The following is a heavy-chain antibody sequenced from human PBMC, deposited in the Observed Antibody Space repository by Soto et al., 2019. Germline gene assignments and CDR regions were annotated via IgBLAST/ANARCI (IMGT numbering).Heavy chain of an antibody. CDR1: GASISSSSYY. CDR3: ARDYFDSSDYTTNWFDP. J-gene: IGHJ5*02. Sequence: SETLSLTCTVSGASISSSSYYWGWIRQPPGKGLEWIGSIYYSGSTYYNPSLKSRVTVSVDTSKNQFSLKVTSVTAADTALYYCARDYFDSSDYTTNWFDPWGQGTLVTVSS. V-gene: IGHV4-39*01. D-gene: IGHD3-22*01. CDR2: IYYSGST.